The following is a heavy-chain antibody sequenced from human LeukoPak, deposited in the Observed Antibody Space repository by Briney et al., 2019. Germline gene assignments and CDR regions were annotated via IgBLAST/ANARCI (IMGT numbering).Heavy chain of an antibody. CDR2: IYYSGST. J-gene: IGHJ4*02. V-gene: IGHV4-30-4*08. D-gene: IGHD2-2*01. CDR1: SGSISSGDYY. CDR3: ARDGGYCSSTSCYFDY. Sequence: SETLSLTCTVSSGSISSGDYYWSWIRQPPGKGLEWIGYIYYSGSTYYNPSLKSRVTISVDTSKNQFSLKLSSVTAADTAVYYCARDGGYCSSTSCYFDYWGQGTLVTVSS.